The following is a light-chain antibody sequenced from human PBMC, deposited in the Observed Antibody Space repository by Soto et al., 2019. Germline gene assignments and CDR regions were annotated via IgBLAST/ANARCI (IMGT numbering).Light chain of an antibody. CDR1: QSVTSTY. J-gene: IGKJ1*01. Sequence: EIVLTQSPGTLSLSPGERATLSCRASQSVTSTYLAWYQQKPGQAPRLLIYGASSRAIGIPDRFSGSVSGSDFILTINRLEPEDVAVYYCQQYGSSHTFGQGTKVDIK. CDR3: QQYGSSHT. CDR2: GAS. V-gene: IGKV3-20*01.